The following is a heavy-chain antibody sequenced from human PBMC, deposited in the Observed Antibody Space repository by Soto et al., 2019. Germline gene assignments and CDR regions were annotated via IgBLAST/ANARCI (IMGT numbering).Heavy chain of an antibody. V-gene: IGHV1-69*13. Sequence: GASVKVSCKASGGTFSSYAISWVRQAPGQGLEWMGGIIPIFGTANYAQKFQGRVTITADESTSTAYMELSSLRSEDTAVYYCAVPGRYTIYYGMDVWGQGTTVTVSS. CDR2: IIPIFGTA. CDR3: AVPGRYTIYYGMDV. CDR1: GGTFSSYA. D-gene: IGHD3-16*02. J-gene: IGHJ6*02.